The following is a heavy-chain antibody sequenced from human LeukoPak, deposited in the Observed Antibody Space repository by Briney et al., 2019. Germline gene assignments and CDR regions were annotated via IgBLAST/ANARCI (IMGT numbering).Heavy chain of an antibody. CDR3: ARAIEVAVAGINWFDP. J-gene: IGHJ5*02. D-gene: IGHD6-19*01. V-gene: IGHV3-48*01. CDR2: ISSSSSTV. Sequence: PGGSLRLSCAASGFTFSSYSMNWVRQAPGKGLEWVSYISSSSSTVYYADSVKGRFTISRDNAKNSLYLQMNSLRAEDTAVYYCARAIEVAVAGINWFDPWGQGTLVTVSS. CDR1: GFTFSSYS.